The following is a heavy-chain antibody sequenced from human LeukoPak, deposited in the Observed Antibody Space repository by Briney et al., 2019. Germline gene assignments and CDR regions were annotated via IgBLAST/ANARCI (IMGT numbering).Heavy chain of an antibody. Sequence: SSETLSLTCTVSGGSISSGSHYWSWIRQPAGKGLEWIGRIYTSGSTNYNPSLKSRVTISVDTSKNQFSLKLSSVTAADTAVYYCARDGGEMATITGFDYWGQGTLVTVSS. CDR3: ARDGGEMATITGFDY. CDR2: IYTSGST. CDR1: GGSISSGSHY. V-gene: IGHV4-61*02. J-gene: IGHJ4*02. D-gene: IGHD5-24*01.